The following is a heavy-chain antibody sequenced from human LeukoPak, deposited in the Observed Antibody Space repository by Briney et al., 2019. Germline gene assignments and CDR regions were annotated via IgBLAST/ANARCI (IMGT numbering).Heavy chain of an antibody. CDR2: IWYDGSNK. J-gene: IGHJ5*02. V-gene: IGHV3-33*06. Sequence: GGSLRLSCAASGFTFSSYGMHWVRQAPGKGLEWVAVIWYDGSNKYYADSVKGRFTISRDNSKNTLYLQMNSLRAEDTAVYYCAKGQRDSSGSPLGWFDPWGQGTLVTVSS. CDR1: GFTFSSYG. CDR3: AKGQRDSSGSPLGWFDP. D-gene: IGHD3-22*01.